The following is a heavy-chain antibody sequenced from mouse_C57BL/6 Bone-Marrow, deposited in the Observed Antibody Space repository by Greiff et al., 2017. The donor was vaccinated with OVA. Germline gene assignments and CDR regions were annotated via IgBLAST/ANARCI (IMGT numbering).Heavy chain of an antibody. J-gene: IGHJ2*01. CDR1: GFTFSSYG. D-gene: IGHD1-1*01. V-gene: IGHV5-6*01. Sequence: EVQLVESGGDLVKPGGSLKLSCAASGFTFSSYGMSWVRQTPDKRLEWVATISSGGSYTYYPDSVKGRFTISRDNDKNTLYLQMSSLKSEDTAMYYCARYYYGSSYFDYWGQGTTLTVSS. CDR2: ISSGGSYT. CDR3: ARYYYGSSYFDY.